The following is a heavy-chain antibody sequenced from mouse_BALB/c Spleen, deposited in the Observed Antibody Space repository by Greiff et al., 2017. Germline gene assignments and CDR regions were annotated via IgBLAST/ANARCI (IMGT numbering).Heavy chain of an antibody. CDR3: ARHDDGYDY. CDR2: ISSGGSYT. Sequence: DVKLVESGGGLVKPGGSLKLSCAASGFTFSSYAMSWVRQTPEKRLEWVATISSGGSYTYYPDSVKGRFTISRDNAKNTLYLQMSSLRSEDTAMYYCARHDDGYDYWGQGTTLTVSS. CDR1: GFTFSSYA. J-gene: IGHJ2*01. D-gene: IGHD2-3*01. V-gene: IGHV5-9-3*01.